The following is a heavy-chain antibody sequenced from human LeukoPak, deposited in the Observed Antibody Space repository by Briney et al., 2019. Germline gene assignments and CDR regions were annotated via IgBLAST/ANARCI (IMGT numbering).Heavy chain of an antibody. V-gene: IGHV3-23*01. J-gene: IGHJ4*02. D-gene: IGHD3-16*01. Sequence: PGGSLRLSCAASGFTFSDYAMSWVRQAPGKGLEWVSTISAGGSNTFHEDSVRGRFTISRDNSKNTLYLQMNTLRADDTAVYYCVKAPRGVLGFFEYWGQGALVTVSS. CDR3: VKAPRGVLGFFEY. CDR1: GFTFSDYA. CDR2: ISAGGSNT.